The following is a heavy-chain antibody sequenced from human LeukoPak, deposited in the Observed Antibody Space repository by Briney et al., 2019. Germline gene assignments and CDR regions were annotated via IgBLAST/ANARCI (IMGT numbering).Heavy chain of an antibody. Sequence: GGSLRLSCAASGFTFSNFGMHWVRRAPGKGLEWVAVISYEGGTQYYVDSVKGRFTISRDNSKNTLYLQMNSLRVEDTAVYYCAKETTAHTSRTLDYWGQGTLVTVSS. CDR1: GFTFSNFG. CDR3: AKETTAHTSRTLDY. D-gene: IGHD2-2*01. CDR2: ISYEGGTQ. J-gene: IGHJ4*02. V-gene: IGHV3-30*18.